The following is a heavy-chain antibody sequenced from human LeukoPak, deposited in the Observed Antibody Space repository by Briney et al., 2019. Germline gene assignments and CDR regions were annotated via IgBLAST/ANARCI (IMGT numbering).Heavy chain of an antibody. CDR2: IRYDGSNK. V-gene: IGHV3-30*02. CDR3: AREILPHCRGYSCSSGSALDV. CDR1: GFTFSSYG. J-gene: IGHJ3*01. D-gene: IGHD2-15*01. Sequence: GGSLRLSCAASGFTFSSYGMHWVRQAPGKGLEWVAFIRYDGSNKYYADSVKGRFTISRGNAKSSLYLQMDTLRAGDTAVYFCAREILPHCRGYSCSSGSALDVWGQGTMVIVSS.